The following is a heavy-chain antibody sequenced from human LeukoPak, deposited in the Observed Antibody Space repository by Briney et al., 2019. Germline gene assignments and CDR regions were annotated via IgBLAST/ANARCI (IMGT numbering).Heavy chain of an antibody. D-gene: IGHD3-10*01. J-gene: IGHJ4*02. CDR3: ASGPHYYGSGRSDY. V-gene: IGHV1-8*02. CDR1: GYTFTTYT. Sequence: ASVKVSCKASGYTFTTYTMHWVRQATGQGLEWMGWMNPNSGNTGYAQKFQGRVTMTRNTSISTAYTELSSLRSEDTAVYYCASGPHYYGSGRSDYWGQGTLVTVSS. CDR2: MNPNSGNT.